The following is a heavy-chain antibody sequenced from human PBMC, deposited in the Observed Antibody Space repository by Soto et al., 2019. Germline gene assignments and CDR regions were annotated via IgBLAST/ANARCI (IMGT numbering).Heavy chain of an antibody. CDR1: GFTVSSNY. Sequence: GGSLRLSCAASGFTVSSNYMSWVRQAPGKGLEWVSVIYSGGSTYYADSVKGRFTISRDNSKNTLYLQMNSLRAEDTAWRDYYYGMDVWGQGTTVTVSS. D-gene: IGHD3-3*01. J-gene: IGHJ6*02. CDR2: IYSGGST. CDR3: YYGMDV. V-gene: IGHV3-66*01.